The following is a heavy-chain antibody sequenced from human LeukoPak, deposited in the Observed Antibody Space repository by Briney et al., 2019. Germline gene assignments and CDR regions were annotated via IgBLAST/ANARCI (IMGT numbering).Heavy chain of an antibody. CDR3: ARGSELGINWFDP. CDR2: INHSGST. Sequence: PSETLSLTCAVYGGSFSGYYWSWIRQPPGKGLEWLGEINHSGSTNYNPSLKSRVTISVDTSNNQFSLKLSSVTAADTAVYYCARGSELGINWFDPWGQGTLVTVSS. D-gene: IGHD7-27*01. V-gene: IGHV4-34*01. CDR1: GGSFSGYY. J-gene: IGHJ5*02.